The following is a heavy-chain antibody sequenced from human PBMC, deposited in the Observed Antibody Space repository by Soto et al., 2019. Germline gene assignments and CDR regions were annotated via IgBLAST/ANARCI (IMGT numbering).Heavy chain of an antibody. V-gene: IGHV3-30-3*01. Sequence: GGSLRLSCAASGFPFRIFPMHWVRQAPGKGLEWVVVLSSDGSDTNYADSVKGRFTVSRDNSKNTLYLQMNSLRIEDTAVYYCAREDSTRTADNYYYYGMDVWGQGTTVTVSS. CDR3: AREDSTRTADNYYYYGMDV. CDR1: GFPFRIFP. J-gene: IGHJ6*02. D-gene: IGHD2-2*01. CDR2: LSSDGSDT.